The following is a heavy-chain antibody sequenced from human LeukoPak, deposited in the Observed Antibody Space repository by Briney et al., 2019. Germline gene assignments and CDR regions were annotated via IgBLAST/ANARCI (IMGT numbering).Heavy chain of an antibody. J-gene: IGHJ3*02. D-gene: IGHD3-22*01. V-gene: IGHV4-34*01. CDR2: INHSGST. Sequence: SETLSLTCAVYGGSFSGYYWSWIRQPPGKGLEWIGEINHSGSTNYNPSLKSRVTISVDTSKNQFSLKLSSVTAADTAVYYCARAQKTCYYDSSGYYRNAFDIWGQGTMVTVSS. CDR1: GGSFSGYY. CDR3: ARAQKTCYYDSSGYYRNAFDI.